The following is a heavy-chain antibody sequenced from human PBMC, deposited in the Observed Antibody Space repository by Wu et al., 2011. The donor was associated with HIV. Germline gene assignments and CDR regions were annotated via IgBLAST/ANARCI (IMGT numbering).Heavy chain of an antibody. CDR1: GGTFSSYG. D-gene: IGHD7-27*01. V-gene: IGHV1-2*02. Sequence: QVQLVQSGAEVKKPGSSVKVSCKASGGTFSSYGISWVRQAPGQGLEWMGWVNPNTGGTSSAQTFQGRVSMTRDTSISTAYMELSGLTSDDTAVYYCARVSVILGDVFDVWGQGTMVTVSS. CDR3: ARVSVILGDVFDV. CDR2: VNPNTGGT. J-gene: IGHJ3*01.